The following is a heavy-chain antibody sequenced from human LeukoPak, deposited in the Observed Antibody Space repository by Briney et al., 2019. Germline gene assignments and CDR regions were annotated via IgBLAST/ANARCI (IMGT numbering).Heavy chain of an antibody. CDR1: GFTFSNYA. J-gene: IGHJ4*02. Sequence: GGSLRLSCAASGFTFSNYAMTWVRRSPGKGLEWVTAISGSGSTSYADTVKGRFTVSRDNSKNTLYLEMNSLRAEDTAVYFCAKRLTYYFDSGGYYYFDYWGQGTLVTVSS. CDR2: ISGSGSTS. V-gene: IGHV3-23*01. D-gene: IGHD3-22*01. CDR3: AKRLTYYFDSGGYYYFDY.